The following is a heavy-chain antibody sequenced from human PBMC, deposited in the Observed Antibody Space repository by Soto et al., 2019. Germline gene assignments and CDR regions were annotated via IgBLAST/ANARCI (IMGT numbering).Heavy chain of an antibody. CDR2: INHSGST. V-gene: IGHV4-34*01. CDR1: GGSFSGYY. Sequence: QVQLQQWGAGLLKPSETLSLTCAVYGGSFSGYYWSWIRQPPGKGLEWIGEINHSGSTNYNPSLKSRDTIAVDTSKNQFSLKLSSVTAADTAVYYCASPAGLNWGQGTLVTVSS. J-gene: IGHJ4*02. CDR3: ASPAGLN.